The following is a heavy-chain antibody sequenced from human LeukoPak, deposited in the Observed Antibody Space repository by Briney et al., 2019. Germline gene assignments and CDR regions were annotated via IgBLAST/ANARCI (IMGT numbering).Heavy chain of an antibody. J-gene: IGHJ6*02. CDR1: GYTFTSYD. Sequence: ASVKVSCKASGYTFTSYDINWVRQATGQGLEWMGWMNPNSGNTGYVQKFQGRVTMTRNTSISTAYMELSSLRSEDTAVYYCARGGIAAVGTVYYYGMDVWGQGTTVTASS. D-gene: IGHD6-13*01. V-gene: IGHV1-8*01. CDR3: ARGGIAAVGTVYYYGMDV. CDR2: MNPNSGNT.